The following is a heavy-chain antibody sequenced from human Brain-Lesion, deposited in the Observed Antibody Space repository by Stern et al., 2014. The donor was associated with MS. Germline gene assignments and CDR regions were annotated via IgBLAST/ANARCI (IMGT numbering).Heavy chain of an antibody. Sequence: QVQLVESGAEVKKPGASVKVSCKVSGYTLPELSMHWVRQAPRKGLEWIGGFDPEDGETIYAQKFQGRVTMTEDTSTDTAYMELSSLRSEDTAVYYCATLSPGAGGNYYRHFDYWGQGTLVTVSS. J-gene: IGHJ4*02. CDR3: ATLSPGAGGNYYRHFDY. V-gene: IGHV1-24*01. CDR1: GYTLPELS. D-gene: IGHD1-26*01. CDR2: FDPEDGET.